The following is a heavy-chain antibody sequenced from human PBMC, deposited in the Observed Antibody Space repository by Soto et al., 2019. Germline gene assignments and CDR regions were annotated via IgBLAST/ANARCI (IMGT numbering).Heavy chain of an antibody. D-gene: IGHD2-2*01. CDR2: IYSGDST. Sequence: EVQLLESGGGLVQPGGSLRLSCAASGFTVSSNYMSWVRQAPGKGLEWVSVIYSGDSTYYADSVKGRFTFSRDNSKNTLYLQMNSLRAEDTAVYYCARVSSGGYCSSTSCYTYWYFDLWGRGTLVTVSS. CDR1: GFTVSSNY. V-gene: IGHV3-53*01. CDR3: ARVSSGGYCSSTSCYTYWYFDL. J-gene: IGHJ2*01.